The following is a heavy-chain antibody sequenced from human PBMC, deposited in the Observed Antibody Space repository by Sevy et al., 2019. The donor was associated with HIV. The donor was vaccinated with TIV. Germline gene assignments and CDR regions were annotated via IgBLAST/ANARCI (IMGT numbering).Heavy chain of an antibody. J-gene: IGHJ4*02. V-gene: IGHV3-11*01. D-gene: IGHD4-17*01. Sequence: GGFLRLSCAASGFTFSDYYMSWIRQAPGKGLEWVSYISSSGSTIYYADSVKGRFTISRDNAKNSLYLQMNSLRAEDTAVYYCARDRGDYLTPFFDYWGQGTLVTVSS. CDR1: GFTFSDYY. CDR3: ARDRGDYLTPFFDY. CDR2: ISSSGSTI.